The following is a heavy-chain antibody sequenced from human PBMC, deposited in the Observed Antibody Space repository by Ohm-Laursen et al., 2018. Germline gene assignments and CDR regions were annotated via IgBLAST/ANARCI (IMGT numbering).Heavy chain of an antibody. V-gene: IGHV3-23*01. CDR3: AKDRSSGWYPHDAFDI. D-gene: IGHD6-19*01. CDR2: ISGSGGST. Sequence: SLRLSCSASGFTFSSYAMSWVRQAPGKGLEWVSAISGSGGSTYYADSVKGRFTISRDNSKNTLYLQMNSLRAEDTAVYYCAKDRSSGWYPHDAFDIWGQGTMVTVSS. J-gene: IGHJ3*02. CDR1: GFTFSSYA.